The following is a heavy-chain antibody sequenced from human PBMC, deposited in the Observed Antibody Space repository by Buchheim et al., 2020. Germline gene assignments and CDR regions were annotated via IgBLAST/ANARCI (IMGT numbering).Heavy chain of an antibody. Sequence: QVQLVESGGGVVQPGRSLRLSCAASGLTFSTYGMHWVRQAPGKGLDWVAGISYDGSNKYFADSVKGRFTISRDNSKKTLYLQMNSRRAEDTAVYYCAKGRDPGDRIYYYYYMDVWGKGTT. CDR3: AKGRDPGDRIYYYYYMDV. CDR2: ISYDGSNK. D-gene: IGHD5-24*01. CDR1: GLTFSTYG. V-gene: IGHV3-30*18. J-gene: IGHJ6*03.